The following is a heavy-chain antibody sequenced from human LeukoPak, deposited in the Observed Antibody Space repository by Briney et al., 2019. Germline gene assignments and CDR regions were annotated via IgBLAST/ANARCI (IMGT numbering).Heavy chain of an antibody. Sequence: PSETLSLTCTVSGGSISSGGYYWSWIRQHPGKGLEWIGYIYYSGSTYYNPSLKSRVTISLDTSKNQFSLKLSSVTAADTAVYYCSGLLYDFWSGYQTRNYYYYYMDVWGKGTTVTVSS. CDR1: GGSISSGGYY. CDR2: IYYSGST. J-gene: IGHJ6*03. CDR3: SGLLYDFWSGYQTRNYYYYYMDV. V-gene: IGHV4-31*03. D-gene: IGHD3-3*01.